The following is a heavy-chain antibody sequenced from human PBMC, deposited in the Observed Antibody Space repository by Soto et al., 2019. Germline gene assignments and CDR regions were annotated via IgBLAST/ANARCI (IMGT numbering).Heavy chain of an antibody. Sequence: QLQLQESGPGLVKPSETLSLTCTVSGGSISSSSYYWGWIRQPPGKGLEWIGSIYYSGSTYYNPSRKSRVTLSVDTSKNQFALKLSYVTAADTAVYYGARLMSPNYGYGVNWFDPWGQGTLVTVSS. J-gene: IGHJ5*02. CDR2: IYYSGST. V-gene: IGHV4-39*01. CDR3: ARLMSPNYGYGVNWFDP. D-gene: IGHD4-17*01. CDR1: GGSISSSSYY.